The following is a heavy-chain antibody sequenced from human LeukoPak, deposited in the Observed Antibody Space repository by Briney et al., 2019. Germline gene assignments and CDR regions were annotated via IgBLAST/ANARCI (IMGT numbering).Heavy chain of an antibody. CDR2: ISVYNGNT. J-gene: IGHJ4*02. D-gene: IGHD6-19*01. Sequence: ASVKVSCKGSGYTFTGYGISWVRQAPGQGLEWMGWISVYNGNTKYAQKFQGRVTMTRNTSINTAYMELSSLRSEDTAVYYCARGTPSGWYGAVYWGQGTLVTVSS. V-gene: IGHV1-18*01. CDR3: ARGTPSGWYGAVY. CDR1: GYTFTGYG.